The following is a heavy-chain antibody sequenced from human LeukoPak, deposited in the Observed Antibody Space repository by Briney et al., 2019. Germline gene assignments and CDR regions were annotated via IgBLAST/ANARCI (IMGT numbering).Heavy chain of an antibody. D-gene: IGHD6-13*01. CDR2: IKQDGSEK. Sequence: PGGSLRLSCAASGFTFSSYWMSWVRQAPGKGLEWVANIKQDGSEKYYVDSVKGRFTISRGNAKNSLYLQMNSLRAEDTAVYYCARVPYSSRFDYWGQGTLVTVSS. CDR1: GFTFSSYW. V-gene: IGHV3-7*01. J-gene: IGHJ4*02. CDR3: ARVPYSSRFDY.